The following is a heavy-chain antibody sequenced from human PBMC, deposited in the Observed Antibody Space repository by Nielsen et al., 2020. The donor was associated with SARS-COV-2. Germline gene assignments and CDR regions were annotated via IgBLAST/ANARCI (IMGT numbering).Heavy chain of an antibody. CDR1: GGSISSSSYY. J-gene: IGHJ4*02. Sequence: SETLSLTCTVSGGSISSSSYYWGWIRQPPGKGLEWIGSIYYSGSTYYNPSLESRVTISVDTSKNQFSLKLSSVTAADTAVYYCARLGPIFDYWGQGTLVTVSS. CDR2: IYYSGST. CDR3: ARLGPIFDY. V-gene: IGHV4-39*01.